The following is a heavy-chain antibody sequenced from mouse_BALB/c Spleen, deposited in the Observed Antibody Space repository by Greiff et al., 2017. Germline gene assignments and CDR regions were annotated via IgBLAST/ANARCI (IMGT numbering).Heavy chain of an antibody. CDR1: GYTFTSYW. CDR3: ALSYYYGSSYYFDY. J-gene: IGHJ2*01. Sequence: QVQLQQPGAELVKPGASVKLSCKASGYTFTSYWMHWVKQRPGQGLEWIGEIDPSDSYTNYNQKFKGKATLTVDKSSSTAYMQLKSLTSEDSAVYYCALSYYYGSSYYFDYWGQGTTLTVSS. CDR2: IDPSDSYT. V-gene: IGHV1-69*02. D-gene: IGHD1-1*01.